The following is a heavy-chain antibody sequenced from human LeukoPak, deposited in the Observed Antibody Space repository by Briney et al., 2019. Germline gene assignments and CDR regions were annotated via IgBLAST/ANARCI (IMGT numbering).Heavy chain of an antibody. CDR3: ARDYCSGGSCYSGFDP. CDR1: GFTFSSYS. D-gene: IGHD2-15*01. J-gene: IGHJ5*02. Sequence: PGGSLRLSCAASGFTFSSYSMNWVRQAPGKGLEWVSSISSSSSYIYYADSVKGRFTISRDNAKNSLYLQMNSLRAEDTAVYYCARDYCSGGSCYSGFDPWGPGTLVTVSS. V-gene: IGHV3-21*01. CDR2: ISSSSSYI.